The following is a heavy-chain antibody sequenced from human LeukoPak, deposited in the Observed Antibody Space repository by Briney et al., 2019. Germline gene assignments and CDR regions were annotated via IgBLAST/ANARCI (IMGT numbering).Heavy chain of an antibody. CDR1: GFTFTKSY. Sequence: GGSLTLSCAASGFTFTKSYMSWVRQAPGKGLEWISYIGTRDTSIYYADSVRGRFTIARDNAENSLHLQMNSLRAEDTAVYYCARERSNSYDYDSYYGLDVWGQGTTVTVSS. V-gene: IGHV3-11*01. CDR3: ARERSNSYDYDSYYGLDV. D-gene: IGHD5-18*01. CDR2: IGTRDTSI. J-gene: IGHJ6*02.